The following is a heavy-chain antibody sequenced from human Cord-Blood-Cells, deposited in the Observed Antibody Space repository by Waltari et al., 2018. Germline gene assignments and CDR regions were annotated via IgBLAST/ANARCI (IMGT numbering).Heavy chain of an antibody. CDR2: INHSGST. D-gene: IGHD3-10*01. CDR1: GWSFSGYY. Sequence: QVQLQQWGAGLLKPSETLSLTCAVDGWSFSGYYCIWIRQPPGKGLEWIGEINHSGSTNYNPSLKSRVTISVDTSKNQFSLKLSSVTAADTAVYYCARGQRNYYGSGSYDYWGQGTLVTVSS. CDR3: ARGQRNYYGSGSYDY. J-gene: IGHJ4*02. V-gene: IGHV4-34*01.